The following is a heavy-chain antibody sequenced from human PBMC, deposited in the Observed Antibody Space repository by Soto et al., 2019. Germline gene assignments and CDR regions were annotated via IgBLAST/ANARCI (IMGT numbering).Heavy chain of an antibody. CDR3: ARARCSSGQCYYFDY. CDR1: GFTFSSYN. Sequence: EVQLVESGEGLVQPGGSLRLSCAASGFTFSSYNIHWIRQAPGKGLEFVSAISRSGDRTYYADSVKGRFTITRDNSKNPVWLQMGSLGAEDIAVYYCARARCSSGQCYYFDYWGRGALVSVSS. V-gene: IGHV3-64*02. D-gene: IGHD2-15*01. CDR2: ISRSGDRT. J-gene: IGHJ4*02.